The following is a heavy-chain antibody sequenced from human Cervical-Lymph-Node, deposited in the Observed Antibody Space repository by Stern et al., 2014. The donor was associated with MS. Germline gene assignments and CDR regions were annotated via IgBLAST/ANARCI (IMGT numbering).Heavy chain of an antibody. D-gene: IGHD3-22*01. CDR2: IYHSGNT. V-gene: IGHV4-31*03. CDR1: GGSLTSGGHY. J-gene: IGHJ3*02. CDR3: ARGNRAFYYGDAFDM. Sequence: QLQLQESGPGLVKPSQTLSLTCTVSGGSLTSGGHYWTWIRQYPGKGLEWSGYIYHSGNTDYNPSLKSRVSISVYTSKHQFSLRLSSMTDADTAVYYCARGNRAFYYGDAFDMWGHGTMVTVSS.